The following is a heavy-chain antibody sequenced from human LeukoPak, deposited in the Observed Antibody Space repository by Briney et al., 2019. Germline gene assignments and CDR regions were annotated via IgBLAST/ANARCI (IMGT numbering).Heavy chain of an antibody. CDR3: AKNGERGAYCSGGSCYPYYYYYIDV. D-gene: IGHD2-15*01. CDR2: ISATGGST. J-gene: IGHJ6*03. Sequence: PGGSLRLSCAASGFTFSIYAMSWVRQAPGKGLEWVSAISATGGSTYYADSVKGRFTISRDNSKNTLYLQMNSLRAEDTAIYYCAKNGERGAYCSGGSCYPYYYYYIDVWGKGTTVTISS. V-gene: IGHV3-23*01. CDR1: GFTFSIYA.